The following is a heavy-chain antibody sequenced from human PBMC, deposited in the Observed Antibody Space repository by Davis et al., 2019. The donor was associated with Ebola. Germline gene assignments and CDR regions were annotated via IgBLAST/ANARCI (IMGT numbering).Heavy chain of an antibody. CDR1: GGSISNYY. V-gene: IGHV4-59*05. Sequence: MPSETLSLTCTISGGSISNYYWTWIRQPPGKGLEWFGSIYYSWSTYYNPSLKSRVTISVDTSKNQFSLTLTSVTAADTAVYYCALRDFVTWGQGTKVTVSS. CDR2: IYYSWST. CDR3: ALRDFVT. D-gene: IGHD2-15*01. J-gene: IGHJ4*02.